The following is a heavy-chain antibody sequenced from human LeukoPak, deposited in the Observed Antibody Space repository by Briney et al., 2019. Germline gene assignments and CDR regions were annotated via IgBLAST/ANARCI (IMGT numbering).Heavy chain of an antibody. Sequence: ASVKVSCKASGGTFSSYAISWVRQAPGQGLEWMGWISAYNGDTNYAQKLQGRVTMTTDTSTSTAYMELRSLRSDDTAVYYCVTLGWFGEAYGMDVWGQGTTVTVSS. J-gene: IGHJ6*02. D-gene: IGHD3-10*01. CDR3: VTLGWFGEAYGMDV. CDR2: ISAYNGDT. CDR1: GGTFSSYA. V-gene: IGHV1-18*01.